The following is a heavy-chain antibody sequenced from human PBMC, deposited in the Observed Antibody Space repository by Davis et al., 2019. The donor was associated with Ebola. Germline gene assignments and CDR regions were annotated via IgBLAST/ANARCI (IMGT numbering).Heavy chain of an antibody. Sequence: SETLSLTCAVYGGSSSGYYWSWIRQLPGKGLEWIGYSYYSGSTNYNPYLKSRATISVDTSKNQFSLKLSSVTAADTAVYYCAGGCSSTSCYGVFDYWGQGTLVTVSS. D-gene: IGHD2-2*01. CDR3: AGGCSSTSCYGVFDY. CDR2: SYYSGST. J-gene: IGHJ4*02. V-gene: IGHV4-34*11. CDR1: GGSSSGYY.